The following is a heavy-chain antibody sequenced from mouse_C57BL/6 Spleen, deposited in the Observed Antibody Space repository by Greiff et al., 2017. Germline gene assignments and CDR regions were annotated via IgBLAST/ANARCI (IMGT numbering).Heavy chain of an antibody. CDR2: IYPRDGST. V-gene: IGHV1-85*01. J-gene: IGHJ3*01. D-gene: IGHD4-1*01. CDR1: GYTFTSYD. CDR3: ARNWEGVFFAY. Sequence: QVQLKQSGPELVKPGASVKLSCKASGYTFTSYDINWVKQRPGQGLEWIGWIYPRDGSTKYNEKFKGKATLTVDTSSSTAYMELHSLTSEDSAVYFCARNWEGVFFAYWGQGTLVTVSA.